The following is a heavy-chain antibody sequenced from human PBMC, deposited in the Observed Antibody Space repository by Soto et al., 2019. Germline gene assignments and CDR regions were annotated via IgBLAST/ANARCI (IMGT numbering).Heavy chain of an antibody. CDR1: GGSISSSSYY. CDR3: AGYYYDSSGYYYVPGVY. J-gene: IGHJ4*02. Sequence: QLQLQESGPGLVKPSETLSLTCTVSGGSISSSSYYWGWIRQPPGKGLEWIGSIYYSGSTYYNPSVKSRVTITVETSKNQCSLKLSSVTAADTAVYYFAGYYYDSSGYYYVPGVYWGQGTLVTVSS. D-gene: IGHD3-22*01. CDR2: IYYSGST. V-gene: IGHV4-39*01.